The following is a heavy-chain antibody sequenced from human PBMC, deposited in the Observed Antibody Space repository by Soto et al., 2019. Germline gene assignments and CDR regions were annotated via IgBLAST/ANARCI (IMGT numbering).Heavy chain of an antibody. D-gene: IGHD6-13*01. CDR2: IYYSGST. V-gene: IGHV4-31*03. Sequence: QVQLQESGPGVVKPSQTLSLTCTVSGGSISSSGYYWSWIRQHPGQGLAWIGYIYYSGSTYYNPSLKSRVTISVDTSKNQFSLKLSSVTAADTAVYYCARRASAGFWFDPWGQGTLVTVSS. J-gene: IGHJ5*02. CDR3: ARRASAGFWFDP. CDR1: GGSISSSGYY.